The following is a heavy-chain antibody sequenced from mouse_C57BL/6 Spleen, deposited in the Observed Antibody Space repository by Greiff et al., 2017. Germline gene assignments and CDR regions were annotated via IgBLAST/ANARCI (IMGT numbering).Heavy chain of an antibody. CDR1: GYTFTSYT. V-gene: IGHV1-4*01. CDR3: AREDYYGSSPSFAY. J-gene: IGHJ3*01. CDR2: INPSSGYT. Sequence: QVQLQQSGAELARPGASVKMSCKASGYTFTSYTMHWVKQRPGQGLEWIGYINPSSGYTKYNQKFKDKATLTADKSSSTAYVQLSSLTSEDSAVYYCAREDYYGSSPSFAYWGQGTLVTVSA. D-gene: IGHD1-1*01.